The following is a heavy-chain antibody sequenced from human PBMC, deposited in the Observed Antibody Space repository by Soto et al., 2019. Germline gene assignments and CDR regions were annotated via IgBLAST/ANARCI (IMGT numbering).Heavy chain of an antibody. CDR1: GGSFSDFY. D-gene: IGHD4-4*01. CDR3: AQRTLTNWFDP. V-gene: IGHV4-34*01. CDR2: INHSGDT. J-gene: IGHJ5*02. Sequence: SETLSLTCAVYGGSFSDFYWNWIRQSPGKGPEWIGEINHSGDTNYNPSLKSRVTISVDTSKNQFSLQLNSVTATDTAVYYCAQRTLTNWFDPWGQGTPVTVSS.